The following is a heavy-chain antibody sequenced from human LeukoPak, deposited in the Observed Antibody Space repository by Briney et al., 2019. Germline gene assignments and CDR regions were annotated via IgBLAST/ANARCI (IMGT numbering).Heavy chain of an antibody. D-gene: IGHD3-16*02. Sequence: SETLSLTCTVSGGSISSYYWSWIRQPPGKGLEWIGYIYYSGSTNYNPSLKSRVTISVDTSKNQFSLKLSSVTAADTAVYYCARAKYDYVWGSYPFDYWGQGTLVTVSS. V-gene: IGHV4-59*01. CDR3: ARAKYDYVWGSYPFDY. CDR1: GGSISSYY. J-gene: IGHJ4*02. CDR2: IYYSGST.